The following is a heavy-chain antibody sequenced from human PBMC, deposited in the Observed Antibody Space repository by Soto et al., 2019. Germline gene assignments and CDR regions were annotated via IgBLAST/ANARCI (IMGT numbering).Heavy chain of an antibody. CDR2: LYWDDDK. J-gene: IGHJ4*02. V-gene: IGHV2-5*02. CDR1: GFSLSTSGVG. CDR3: ARTSANWGSRGLVDY. Sequence: QITLKESGPTLVTPTQTLTLTCTFSGFSLSTSGVGVGWIRQPPGKALEWLAFLYWDDDKRYSPSLKSRLTITKDTSKNQVLLTMTNIDPVDTATYYFARTSANWGSRGLVDYWGQGTLVTVAS. D-gene: IGHD7-27*01.